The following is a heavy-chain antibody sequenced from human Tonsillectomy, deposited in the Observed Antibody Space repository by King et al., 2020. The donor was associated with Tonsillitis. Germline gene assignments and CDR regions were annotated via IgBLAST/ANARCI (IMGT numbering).Heavy chain of an antibody. Sequence: VQLVESGGGLVQPGGSLRLSCAASKFSFSTYWVSWVRQAPGKGLEWGANINEDGSQTFYVDSVRGRFTVSRDNAKNSVFLQMSSLTAEETAMYYCARFSDLVFKLEEWGQGTLVTVSS. CDR1: KFSFSTYW. CDR2: INEDGSQT. CDR3: ARFSDLVFKLEE. V-gene: IGHV3-7*01. J-gene: IGHJ4*02. D-gene: IGHD3-9*01.